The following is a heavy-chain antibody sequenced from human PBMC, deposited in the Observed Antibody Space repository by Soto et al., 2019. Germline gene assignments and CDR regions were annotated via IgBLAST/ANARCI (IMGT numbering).Heavy chain of an antibody. CDR3: ATSYDTGFDP. J-gene: IGHJ5*02. CDR2: IKVDSGYT. V-gene: IGHV1-18*04. Sequence: QLQLVQSAAEVKKPGASVRVSCKAYGYPFIKYGISWIRQAPEQGLEWMGWIKVDSGYTNYAQKFQGRVTMTADTSSDTAVMGLRSLRLDDTAVYFCATSYDTGFDPWGQGTLVSVSS. CDR1: GYPFIKYG. D-gene: IGHD3-9*01.